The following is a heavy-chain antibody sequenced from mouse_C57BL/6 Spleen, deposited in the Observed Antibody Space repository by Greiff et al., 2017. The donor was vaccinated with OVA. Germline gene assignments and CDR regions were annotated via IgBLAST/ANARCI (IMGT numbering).Heavy chain of an antibody. J-gene: IGHJ2*01. Sequence: EVKLMESGPELVKPGASVKISCKASGYSFTGYYMNWVKQSPEKSLEWIGEITPSTGGTTYNQKFKAKATLTVDKSSSTAYMQLKSLTSEDSAVYYCTRLGVLRGYFDYWGQGTTLTVSS. CDR1: GYSFTGYY. V-gene: IGHV1-42*01. CDR2: ITPSTGGT. CDR3: TRLGVLRGYFDY. D-gene: IGHD1-1*01.